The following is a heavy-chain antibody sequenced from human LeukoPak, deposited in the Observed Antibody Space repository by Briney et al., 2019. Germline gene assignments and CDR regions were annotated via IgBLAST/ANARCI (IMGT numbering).Heavy chain of an antibody. CDR3: ARIGYCTSSSCYTSYYYYYMDV. CDR1: GGSISSGDYF. J-gene: IGHJ6*03. D-gene: IGHD2-2*02. CDR2: IYYSGST. V-gene: IGHV4-30-4*08. Sequence: TLSLTCTVSGGSISSGDYFWSWIRQPPGKGLEWIGYIYYSGSTYYNPSLKSRVTISVDTSKNQFSLKLSSVTAADTAVYYCARIGYCTSSSCYTSYYYYYMDVWGKGTTVTVSS.